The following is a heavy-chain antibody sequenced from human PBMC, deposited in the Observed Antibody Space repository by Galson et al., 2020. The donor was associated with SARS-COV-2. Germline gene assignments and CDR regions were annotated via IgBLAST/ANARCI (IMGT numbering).Heavy chain of an antibody. CDR3: ARSIAVAGPYGMDV. V-gene: IGHV1-18*04. CDR2: ISAYNGNT. CDR1: GYTFTSYG. J-gene: IGHJ6*02. Sequence: ASVKVSCKASGYTFTSYGISWVRQAPGQGLEWMGWISAYNGNTNYAQKLQGRVTMTTDTSTSTAYMELRSLRSDDTAVYYCARSIAVAGPYGMDVWGQGTTVTVSS. D-gene: IGHD6-19*01.